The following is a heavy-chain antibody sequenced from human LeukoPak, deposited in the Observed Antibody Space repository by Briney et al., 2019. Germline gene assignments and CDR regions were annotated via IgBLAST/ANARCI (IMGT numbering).Heavy chain of an antibody. D-gene: IGHD2-15*01. J-gene: IGHJ4*02. CDR2: ISNSGTT. CDR3: ARGTSRSGQMEDY. CDR1: GGSISSGDYY. V-gene: IGHV4-31*03. Sequence: PSETLSLTCTVSGGSISSGDYYWSWIRQHPGKGLEWIGYISNSGTTYYNPSLKSRVTISVDTSKNQFSLKLSSVTAADTAVYYCARGTSRSGQMEDYWGQGTLVTVSS.